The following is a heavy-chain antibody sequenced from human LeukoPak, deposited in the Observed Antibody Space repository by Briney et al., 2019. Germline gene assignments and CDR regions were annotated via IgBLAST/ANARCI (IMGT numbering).Heavy chain of an antibody. CDR3: ARGVPVGLNYFDY. CDR1: GYTFTSYG. V-gene: IGHV1-18*01. D-gene: IGHD2-2*01. Sequence: ASVKVSCKASGYTFTSYGISWVRQAPGQGLEWMGWISAYNGNTNYAQKLQGRVTMTRDTSIRTTYMDLSRLISDDTAVYYCARGVPVGLNYFDYWGQGTLVTVSS. CDR2: ISAYNGNT. J-gene: IGHJ4*02.